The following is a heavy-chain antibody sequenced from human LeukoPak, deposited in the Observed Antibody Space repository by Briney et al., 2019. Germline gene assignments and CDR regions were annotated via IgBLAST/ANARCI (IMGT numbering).Heavy chain of an antibody. CDR3: ARGNPVSSAWVPVLGP. Sequence: SETLSLTCTVSGGSISGYYWSWIRQPPGKGLEWIGYIYYSGTTNYNPSLKGRVTISVDSSKNQFSLRLRSVTAADTAVYYCARGNPVSSAWVPVLGPWGQGTLVTVSS. V-gene: IGHV4-59*01. J-gene: IGHJ5*02. D-gene: IGHD6-19*01. CDR2: IYYSGTT. CDR1: GGSISGYY.